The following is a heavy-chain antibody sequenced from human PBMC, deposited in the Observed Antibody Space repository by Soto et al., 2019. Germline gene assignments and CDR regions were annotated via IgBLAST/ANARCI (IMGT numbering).Heavy chain of an antibody. D-gene: IGHD2-15*01. CDR3: AKDGGGAATHPFDY. J-gene: IGHJ4*02. CDR1: GFTFSSYG. Sequence: QVQLVESGGGVVQPGRSLRLSCAASGFTFSSYGMHWVRQAPGKGLEWVAVISYDGSNKYYADSVKGRFTISRDNSKNTLYLQMNSLRAEDTAVYYCAKDGGGAATHPFDYWGQGTLVTVSS. V-gene: IGHV3-30*18. CDR2: ISYDGSNK.